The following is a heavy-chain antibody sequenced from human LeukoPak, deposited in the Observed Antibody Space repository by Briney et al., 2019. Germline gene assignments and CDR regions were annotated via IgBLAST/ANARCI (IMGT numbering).Heavy chain of an antibody. Sequence: GGSLRLSCAASGFTFSRYWMSWVRQAPGKGLEWVSSISSSSSYIYYADSVKGRFTISRDNAKNSLYLQMNSLRAEDTAVYYCARPMPYYYDSSGYYLGYWGQGTLVTVSS. CDR3: ARPMPYYYDSSGYYLGY. D-gene: IGHD3-22*01. J-gene: IGHJ4*02. V-gene: IGHV3-21*01. CDR1: GFTFSRYW. CDR2: ISSSSSYI.